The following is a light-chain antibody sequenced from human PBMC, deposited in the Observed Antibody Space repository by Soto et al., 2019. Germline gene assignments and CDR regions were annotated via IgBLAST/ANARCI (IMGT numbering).Light chain of an antibody. CDR2: AAS. J-gene: IGKJ4*01. CDR3: QQCYSAPLT. V-gene: IGKV1-39*01. CDR1: QSIRSY. Sequence: DIQMTQSPSSLSASVGDRVTITCRASQSIRSYLNWYQQKPGKAPKFLIYAASNLQSGVPSGFSGSGSGTNFTLTISSLQPEDFATYYCQQCYSAPLTFGGGTRVEIK.